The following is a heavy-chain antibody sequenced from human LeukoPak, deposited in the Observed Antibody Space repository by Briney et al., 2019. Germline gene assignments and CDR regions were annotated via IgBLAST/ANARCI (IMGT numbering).Heavy chain of an antibody. Sequence: SVKVSCKASGGSFSSYAISWVRQAPGQGLEWMGGIIPIFGTANYAQKFQGRVTITADKSTSTAYMELSRLRSDDTAVYYCARVRYRLAETYIDYWGQGTLVTVSS. D-gene: IGHD3-16*01. J-gene: IGHJ4*02. V-gene: IGHV1-69*06. CDR1: GGSFSSYA. CDR2: IIPIFGTA. CDR3: ARVRYRLAETYIDY.